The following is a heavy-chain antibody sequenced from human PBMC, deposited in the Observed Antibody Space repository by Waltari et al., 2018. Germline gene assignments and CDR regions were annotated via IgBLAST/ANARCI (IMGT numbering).Heavy chain of an antibody. CDR1: AVTFISYC. V-gene: IGHV3-30*02. J-gene: IGHJ6*02. CDR3: AKDLVVVAAIYYYGMDV. D-gene: IGHD2-15*01. CDR2: IRYDGSNK. Sequence: QVQLVASGGVVVPPGGSLSLHCAASAVTFISYCMHWIRHAQGKGREWVAFIRYDGSNKYYADSVKGRFTISRDNSKNTLYLQMNSLRAEDTAVYYCAKDLVVVAAIYYYGMDVWGQGTTVTVSS.